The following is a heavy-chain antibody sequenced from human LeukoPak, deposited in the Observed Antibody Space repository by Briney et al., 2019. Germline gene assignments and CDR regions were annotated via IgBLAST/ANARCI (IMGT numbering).Heavy chain of an antibody. CDR1: GGTFSSYA. J-gene: IGHJ4*02. D-gene: IGHD2-15*01. CDR2: IIPIFGTA. V-gene: IGHV1-69*05. Sequence: SVKVSCKASGGTFSSYAISWVRQAPGQGLEWMGRIIPIFGTANYAQKFQGRVTITTDESTSTAYMELSSLRSEDTAVYYCARDLDAVVVVAATPHYWGQGTLVTVSS. CDR3: ARDLDAVVVVAATPHY.